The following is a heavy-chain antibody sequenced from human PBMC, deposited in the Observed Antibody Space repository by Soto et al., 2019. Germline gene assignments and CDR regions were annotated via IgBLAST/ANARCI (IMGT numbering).Heavy chain of an antibody. CDR3: ARGIAGWFGVAYYYGMDV. CDR2: ISPYNGNT. D-gene: IGHD3-10*01. CDR1: GYTFTSYG. J-gene: IGHJ6*02. V-gene: IGHV1-18*01. Sequence: ASVKVSCKASGYTFTSYGISWVRQAPGQGLEWMGWISPYNGNTNYAQKLQGRVTMTTDTSTSTAYMDLRSLRSDDTAVYYCARGIAGWFGVAYYYGMDVWGQGTTVTVSS.